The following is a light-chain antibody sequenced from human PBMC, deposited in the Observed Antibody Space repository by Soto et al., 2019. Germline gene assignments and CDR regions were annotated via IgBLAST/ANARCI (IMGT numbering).Light chain of an antibody. V-gene: IGLV4-69*01. CDR3: QTWDSAIRV. CDR1: SGPSSYT. Sequence: QSVLAQSPSASASLGASVKLTCTLTSGPSSYTIAWHQQQPGRGHRYLMKINSDGSHMKGDGIPARFSGSSSESERHLTISNVQSEDEADYYCQTWDSAIRVFGGGTKLTVL. CDR2: INSDGSH. J-gene: IGLJ2*01.